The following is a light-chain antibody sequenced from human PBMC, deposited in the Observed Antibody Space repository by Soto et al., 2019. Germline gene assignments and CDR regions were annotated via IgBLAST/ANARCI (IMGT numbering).Light chain of an antibody. CDR1: QSISGW. CDR2: AAS. J-gene: IGKJ1*01. Sequence: DIQMTQSPSSVSASVGDRVTITCRASQSISGWLAWYQQKPGKAPKLLIYAASNLQSGVPSRFSGSASGTDFTLPISSLQPEDFAPYYCHQANSFPPTFGQGTKVEI. V-gene: IGKV1-12*01. CDR3: HQANSFPPT.